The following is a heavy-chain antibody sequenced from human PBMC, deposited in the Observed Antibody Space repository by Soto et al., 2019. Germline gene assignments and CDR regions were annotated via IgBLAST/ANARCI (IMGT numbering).Heavy chain of an antibody. J-gene: IGHJ4*02. CDR1: GFTFSDYY. D-gene: IGHD2-2*01. V-gene: IGHV3-11*03. Sequence: PGGSLRLSCAASGFTFSDYYMSWIRQAPGKGLEWVSYISSSSSYTNYADSVKGRFTISRDNAKNSLYLQMNSLRAEDTAVYYCASLLVVPAAMSIGDYWGQGTLVTVSS. CDR2: ISSSSSYT. CDR3: ASLLVVPAAMSIGDY.